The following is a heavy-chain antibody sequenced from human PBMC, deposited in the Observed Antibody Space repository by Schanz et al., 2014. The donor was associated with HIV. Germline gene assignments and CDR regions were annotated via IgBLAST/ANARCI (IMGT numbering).Heavy chain of an antibody. CDR3: AKDFMDNNGWVYPLDP. CDR1: GFTFSTYA. CDR2: ISSSSSTI. Sequence: EVKLSESGGGLVQPGGSLRLSCVASGFTFSTYAMSWVRQAPGKGLEWVSYISSSSSTIYYADSVKGRFTISRDNSKITLFLHMNSLRLEDTAVYYCAKDFMDNNGWVYPLDPWGQGTLVTVSS. V-gene: IGHV3-48*01. J-gene: IGHJ5*02. D-gene: IGHD6-19*01.